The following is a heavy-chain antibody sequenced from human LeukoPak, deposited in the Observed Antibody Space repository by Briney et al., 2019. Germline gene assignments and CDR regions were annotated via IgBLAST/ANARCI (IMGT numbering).Heavy chain of an antibody. CDR2: IYPGDSDT. CDR3: ARHTNDFGGNGDY. CDR1: GYSFTSYW. V-gene: IGHV5-51*01. D-gene: IGHD4-23*01. Sequence: GESLKISCKGSGYSFTSYWIGWARQMPGKGLEWMGIIYPGDSDTRYSPSFQGQVTISADKSISTAYLQWSSLKASDTATYYCARHTNDFGGNGDYWGQGTLVTVSS. J-gene: IGHJ4*02.